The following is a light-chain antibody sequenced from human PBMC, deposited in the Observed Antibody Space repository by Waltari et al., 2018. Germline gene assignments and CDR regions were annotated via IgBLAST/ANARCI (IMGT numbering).Light chain of an antibody. J-gene: IGKJ4*01. V-gene: IGKV3-20*01. CDR1: QIITNNY. CDR2: GAS. CDR3: QQYANSPLT. Sequence: EIVLTQSPGAMSLSPGGRATLSCRATQIITNNYLAWYQQKPGQAPRLLIFGASNRATGIPDRFSGSGSVTDFTLTIYGLEPEDSAVYYCQQYANSPLTFGGGATVAIK.